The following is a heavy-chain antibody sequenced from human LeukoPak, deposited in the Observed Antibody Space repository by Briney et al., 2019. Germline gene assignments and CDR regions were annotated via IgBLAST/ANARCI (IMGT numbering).Heavy chain of an antibody. Sequence: GGSLRLSCAASGFTFSSYGMNWVRQAPGKGLEWVSYISSSSTIYYADSVKGRLTISRDNAKNSLYLQMNSLRAEDTAVYYCARDEPNYYYMDVWGKGTTVTVSS. CDR3: ARDEPNYYYMDV. V-gene: IGHV3-48*04. CDR1: GFTFSSYG. CDR2: ISSSSTI. J-gene: IGHJ6*03.